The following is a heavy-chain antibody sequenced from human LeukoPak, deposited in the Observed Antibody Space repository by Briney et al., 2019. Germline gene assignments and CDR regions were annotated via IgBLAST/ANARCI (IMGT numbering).Heavy chain of an antibody. CDR2: IHEDGSDK. CDR1: GFTFSRYS. J-gene: IGHJ3*02. V-gene: IGHV3-7*05. CDR3: ARTLRLGTPRAFDI. D-gene: IGHD1-14*01. Sequence: GGCLRLSCAASGFTFSRYSMSCVRQAPGKGVEWVSNIHEDGSDKYYVDSVKGRFTISRDNAKNSLYLQMNSLRAEDTALYYCARTLRLGTPRAFDIWGRGTMVTVSS.